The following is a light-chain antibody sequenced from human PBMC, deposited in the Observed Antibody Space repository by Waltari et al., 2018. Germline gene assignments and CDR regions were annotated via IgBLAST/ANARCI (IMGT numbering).Light chain of an antibody. CDR3: QQHDRPPLT. J-gene: IGKJ4*01. Sequence: DIQMTQSPSSLSASVGYRVTITCQASQDISNFLNWYQQKPGKAPKPLIYDASILQTGVPSRFRGRGSGSDFTLTISSLEPEDFATYYCQQHDRPPLTFGGGTRVEIK. V-gene: IGKV1-33*01. CDR1: QDISNF. CDR2: DAS.